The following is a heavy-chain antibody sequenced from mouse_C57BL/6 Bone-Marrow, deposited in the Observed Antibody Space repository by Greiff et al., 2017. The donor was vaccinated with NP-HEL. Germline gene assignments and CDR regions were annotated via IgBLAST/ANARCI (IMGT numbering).Heavy chain of an antibody. CDR1: GYAFSSSW. V-gene: IGHV1-82*01. CDR2: IYPGDGDT. J-gene: IGHJ4*01. Sequence: QVQLQQSGPELVKPGASVKISCKASGYAFSSSWMNWVKQRPGKGLEWIGRIYPGDGDTNYNGKFKGKATLTADKSSSTAYMQLSSLTSEDSAVYFWARWSYYSKDYAMDYWGQGTSVTVSS. D-gene: IGHD2-5*01. CDR3: ARWSYYSKDYAMDY.